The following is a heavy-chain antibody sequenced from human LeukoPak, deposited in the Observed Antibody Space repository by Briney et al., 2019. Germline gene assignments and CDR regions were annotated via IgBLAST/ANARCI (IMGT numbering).Heavy chain of an antibody. CDR2: MNPNSGNT. CDR3: ARVYGDYSGLEAFDI. Sequence: GASVKVSCKASGYTFTSYDINWVRQATGQGLEWMGWMNPNSGNTGYAQKFQGRVTMTRNTSISTAYMELSRLRSEDTAVYYCARVYGDYSGLEAFDIWGQGTMVTVSS. CDR1: GYTFTSYD. J-gene: IGHJ3*02. D-gene: IGHD4-17*01. V-gene: IGHV1-8*01.